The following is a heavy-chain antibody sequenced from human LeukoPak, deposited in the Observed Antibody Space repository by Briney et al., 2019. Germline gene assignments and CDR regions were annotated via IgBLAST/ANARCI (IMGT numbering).Heavy chain of an antibody. CDR2: INPSGGTT. V-gene: IGHV1-46*01. Sequence: ASVKVSCKASGYTFTSYGISWVRQAPGQGLEWMGIINPSGGTTSYAQKFQGRVTMTRDTSTSTVYMELSSLRSDDTAVYYCARFAVHRRIAVAGQFGLDYWGQGTLVTVSS. CDR1: GYTFTSYG. J-gene: IGHJ4*02. D-gene: IGHD6-19*01. CDR3: ARFAVHRRIAVAGQFGLDY.